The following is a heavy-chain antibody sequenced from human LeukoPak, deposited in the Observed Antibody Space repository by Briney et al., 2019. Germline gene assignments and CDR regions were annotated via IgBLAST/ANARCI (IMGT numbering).Heavy chain of an antibody. CDR3: ARVSWNDKVHGMDV. CDR2: INHSGST. CDR1: GGSFSGYY. D-gene: IGHD1-1*01. V-gene: IGHV4-34*01. J-gene: IGHJ6*04. Sequence: PSETLSLTCAVYGGSFSGYYWSWIRQPPGKGLEWIGEINHSGSTNYNPSLKSRVTISVDTSKNQFSLKLSSVTAADTAVYYCARVSWNDKVHGMDVWGKGTTVTVSS.